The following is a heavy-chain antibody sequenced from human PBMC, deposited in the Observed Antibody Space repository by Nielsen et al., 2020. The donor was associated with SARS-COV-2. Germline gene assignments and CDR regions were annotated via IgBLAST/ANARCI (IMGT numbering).Heavy chain of an antibody. J-gene: IGHJ4*02. D-gene: IGHD3-9*01. Sequence: GGSLRLSCAASGFTFSSYSMNWVRQAPGKGLEWVSSISSSSSYIYYADSVKGRFTISRDNAKNSLYLQMNSLRAEDTAVYYCARDHRYYDILTGNFDYWGQGTLVTVSS. CDR1: GFTFSSYS. CDR3: ARDHRYYDILTGNFDY. CDR2: ISSSSSYI. V-gene: IGHV3-21*01.